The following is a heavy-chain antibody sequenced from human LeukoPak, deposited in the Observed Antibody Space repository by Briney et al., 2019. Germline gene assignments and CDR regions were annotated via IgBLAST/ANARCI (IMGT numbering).Heavy chain of an antibody. CDR1: GFTVSSSY. J-gene: IGHJ4*02. Sequence: GGSLRLSCAASGFTVSSSYMSWVRQAPGKGLEWVSVIYSGGSTYYADSVKGRFTISRDNSKNTLYLQMNSLRAEDTAVYYCAKKRGYCSSTSCSYYFDYWGQGTLVTVSS. V-gene: IGHV3-53*01. D-gene: IGHD2-2*01. CDR2: IYSGGST. CDR3: AKKRGYCSSTSCSYYFDY.